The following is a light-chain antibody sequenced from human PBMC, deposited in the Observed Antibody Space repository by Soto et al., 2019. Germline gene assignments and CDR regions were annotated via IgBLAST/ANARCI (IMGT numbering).Light chain of an antibody. V-gene: IGKV3-20*01. J-gene: IGKJ2*01. CDR3: QQYATSPQT. Sequence: EIVLTQSPGTLSLSPGERATLSCRASQSVSKSYLAWFQQKRGQAPRLLIYDASSRPTGIPDRFSGSGSGTDFTLTISRLEPEDFAVYYCQQYATSPQTFGQGTKLEIK. CDR2: DAS. CDR1: QSVSKSY.